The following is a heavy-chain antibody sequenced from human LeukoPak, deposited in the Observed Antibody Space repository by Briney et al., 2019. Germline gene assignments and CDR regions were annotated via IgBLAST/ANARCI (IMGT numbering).Heavy chain of an antibody. CDR2: ISGSGGST. V-gene: IGHV3-23*01. CDR1: GFTFSSYG. J-gene: IGHJ4*02. CDR3: AKEPKQWLYLFDY. D-gene: IGHD6-19*01. Sequence: AGGSLRLSCAASGFTFSSYGMSWVRQAPGKGLEWVSAISGSGGSTYYADSVKGRFTISRDNSKNTLYLQMNSLRAEDTAVYYCAKEPKQWLYLFDYWGQGTLVTVSS.